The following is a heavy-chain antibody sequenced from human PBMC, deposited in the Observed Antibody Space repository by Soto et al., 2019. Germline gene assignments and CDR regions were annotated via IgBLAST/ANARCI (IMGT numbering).Heavy chain of an antibody. CDR2: IYYSGST. V-gene: IGHV4-59*01. D-gene: IGHD6-13*01. CDR3: ASVVYSSNH. J-gene: IGHJ5*02. CDR1: GGSISSYY. Sequence: SETLSLTCTVSGGSISSYYWSWIRQPPGKGLEWIGYIYYSGSTNYNPSLKSRVTISVDTSKNQFSLKLSSVTAADTAVYYCASVVYSSNHWGKGTLVTVST.